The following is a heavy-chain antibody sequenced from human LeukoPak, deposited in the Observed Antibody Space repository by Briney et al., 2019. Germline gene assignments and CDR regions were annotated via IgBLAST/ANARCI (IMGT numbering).Heavy chain of an antibody. V-gene: IGHV4-4*02. CDR1: GGSISSGHW. CDR3: ARSKGDSSSRYFDD. Sequence: SETLSLTCAVSGGSISSGHWWSWVRRSPGKGLEGIGEIYHSGTTNYNPSLKSRVTLSVDKSKNQLSLTLSSVTAADTAVYYCARSKGDSSSRYFDDWGQGTLLTVSS. CDR2: IYHSGTT. D-gene: IGHD6-6*01. J-gene: IGHJ4*02.